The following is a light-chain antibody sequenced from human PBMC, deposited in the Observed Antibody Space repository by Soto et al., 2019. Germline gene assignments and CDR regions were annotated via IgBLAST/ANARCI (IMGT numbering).Light chain of an antibody. CDR1: SSDVGNFNL. CDR3: CSYAGGSAYV. J-gene: IGLJ1*01. CDR2: EAN. V-gene: IGLV2-23*01. Sequence: QSVLTQPASVSGSPGQSITISCTGTSSDVGNFNLVSWYQQHPGKAPKLIIYEANKRPSGVSGRFSGSKSGNTASLTISGLRSEDEADYHCCSYAGGSAYVFGTGTKVTVL.